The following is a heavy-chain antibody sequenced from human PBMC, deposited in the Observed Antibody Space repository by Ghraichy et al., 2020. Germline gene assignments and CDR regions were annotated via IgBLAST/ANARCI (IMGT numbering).Heavy chain of an antibody. V-gene: IGHV3-7*03. J-gene: IGHJ4*02. CDR3: ARAGNVGSVDR. CDR1: GFTFGNYW. Sequence: GVSLRLSCAASGFTFGNYWMSWVRQAPGTGLEWVANINQDGSQTYYVDSVEGRFTISRDNAKNSLYLQMNSLRAEDTAIFYCARAGNVGSVDRWGQGTQVTVSS. D-gene: IGHD3-10*01. CDR2: INQDGSQT.